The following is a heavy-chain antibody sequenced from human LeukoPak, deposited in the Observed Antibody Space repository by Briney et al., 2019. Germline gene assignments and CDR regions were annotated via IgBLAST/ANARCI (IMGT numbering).Heavy chain of an antibody. J-gene: IGHJ5*02. Sequence: SQTLSLTCTVSGGSISSGGYFWSWIRQHPGKGLEWIGYIYYSGSTYYNPSLKSRVTISVDTSKNQFSLKLSSVTAADTAVYYCAGDHHCGSGSYYTAWFDPWGQGTLVTVSS. CDR3: AGDHHCGSGSYYTAWFDP. CDR2: IYYSGST. CDR1: GGSISSGGYF. D-gene: IGHD3-10*01. V-gene: IGHV4-31*03.